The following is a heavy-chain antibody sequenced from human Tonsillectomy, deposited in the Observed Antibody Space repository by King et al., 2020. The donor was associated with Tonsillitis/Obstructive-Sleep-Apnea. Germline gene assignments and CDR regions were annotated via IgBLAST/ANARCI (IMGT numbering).Heavy chain of an antibody. V-gene: IGHV3-74*01. J-gene: IGHJ4*02. Sequence: VQLVESGGGLVQPGGSLRLSCAASGFTFSNYWMHWVRQAPGKGLVWVSRINSAGSSTSYADSVKGRFTISRDNARNTLYLQMDSLGAEDTAVYYCARGGGHSYGFLDYWGQGTLVTVSS. CDR1: GFTFSNYW. CDR3: ARGGGHSYGFLDY. D-gene: IGHD5-18*01. CDR2: INSAGSST.